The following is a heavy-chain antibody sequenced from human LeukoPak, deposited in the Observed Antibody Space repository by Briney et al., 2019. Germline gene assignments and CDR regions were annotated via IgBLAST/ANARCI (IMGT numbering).Heavy chain of an antibody. CDR3: ARDFGGYYDSSGYSIY. J-gene: IGHJ4*02. V-gene: IGHV1-46*01. CDR1: GYSFIRHH. CDR2: LKLYDGSI. Sequence: GASVKVSCKAFGYSFIRHHIHWVRQAPGQGLEWMGVLKLYDGSIRNAQKFQGRVTMTSDTSTSTVYMELRSLRSDDTAVYYCARDFGGYYDSSGYSIYWGQGTLVTVSS. D-gene: IGHD3-22*01.